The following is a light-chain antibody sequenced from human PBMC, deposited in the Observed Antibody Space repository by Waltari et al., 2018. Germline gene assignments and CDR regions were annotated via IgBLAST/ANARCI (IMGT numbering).Light chain of an antibody. CDR3: QQYGRT. Sequence: ESVSTQSPGTLSLSPGERAPPSCRASQRFSSSYLAWYQQKPRQAPRLLIYGASTRATGIPESVIGSGSGTDFTLTISRLEPEDFAGYYCQQYGRTFGQGTKVEIK. CDR1: QRFSSSY. V-gene: IGKV3-20*01. CDR2: GAS. J-gene: IGKJ1*01.